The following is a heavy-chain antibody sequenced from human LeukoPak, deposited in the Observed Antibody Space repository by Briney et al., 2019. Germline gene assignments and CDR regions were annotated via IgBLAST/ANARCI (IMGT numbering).Heavy chain of an antibody. Sequence: PSETLSLTCTVSGGSISSYYWSWIRQPPGKGLEWIGYIYYSGSTNYNPSLKSRVTISVDTSKNQFSLKLSSVTAADTAVYYCARLRVAGTFVWLDPWGQGTLVTVSS. CDR1: GGSISSYY. CDR2: IYYSGST. D-gene: IGHD6-19*01. J-gene: IGHJ5*02. CDR3: ARLRVAGTFVWLDP. V-gene: IGHV4-59*08.